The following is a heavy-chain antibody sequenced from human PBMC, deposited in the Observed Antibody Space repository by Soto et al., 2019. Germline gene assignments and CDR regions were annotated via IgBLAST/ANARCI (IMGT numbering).Heavy chain of an antibody. V-gene: IGHV3-23*01. CDR2: ISRSGGDT. Sequence: GGSLRLSCAASGFTFSNYGMTWVRQAPGKGLEWVSSISRSGGDTYYADSVKGRFTSSRDNSKNTLFLQMNRLRAEDTAIYYCATEPHDYGDYLAYWGQGTLVTVSS. J-gene: IGHJ4*02. D-gene: IGHD4-17*01. CDR3: ATEPHDYGDYLAY. CDR1: GFTFSNYG.